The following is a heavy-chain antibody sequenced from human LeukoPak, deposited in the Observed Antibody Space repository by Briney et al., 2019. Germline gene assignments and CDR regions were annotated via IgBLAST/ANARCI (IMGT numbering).Heavy chain of an antibody. D-gene: IGHD2-15*01. CDR2: ISANSGAT. Sequence: GGSLRLSCAASGFTFSSYPMSWVRQAPGRGLEWVSVISANSGATYYADSVKGRFTISRDNAKNSLYLQMNSLRAEDTAVYYCARDLAPYCSGGRCSTFDSWGQGTLVTVSS. CDR1: GFTFSSYP. V-gene: IGHV3-21*01. J-gene: IGHJ4*02. CDR3: ARDLAPYCSGGRCSTFDS.